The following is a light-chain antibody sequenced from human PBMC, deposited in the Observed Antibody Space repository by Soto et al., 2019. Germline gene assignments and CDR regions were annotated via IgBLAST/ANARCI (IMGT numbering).Light chain of an antibody. V-gene: IGKV3-15*01. CDR3: QQYNNWPFS. CDR1: QDVTTN. Sequence: EIIMTQSPSTLSVSPWEGATLSCRAAQDVTTNFAWYQQKRGQAPRLLIYDISSRATGVPARFSGSGSGTEFTLSISGLQSEDFAVYFCQQYNNWPFSFGQGTRLEIK. CDR2: DIS. J-gene: IGKJ5*01.